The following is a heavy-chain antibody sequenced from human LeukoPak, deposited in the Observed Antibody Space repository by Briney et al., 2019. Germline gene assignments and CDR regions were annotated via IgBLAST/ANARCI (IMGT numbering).Heavy chain of an antibody. J-gene: IGHJ4*02. D-gene: IGHD1-1*01. V-gene: IGHV1-18*01. Sequence: ASEKVSCKASGCTFISYGISWVRQAPGQGLQWMGWISPYNGNTNYVQKFQGRVTMTTDTSTSTAYMELRSLRSDDTAVYFCARVPGYLPEDYWGQGTLVTVSS. CDR3: ARVPGYLPEDY. CDR1: GCTFISYG. CDR2: ISPYNGNT.